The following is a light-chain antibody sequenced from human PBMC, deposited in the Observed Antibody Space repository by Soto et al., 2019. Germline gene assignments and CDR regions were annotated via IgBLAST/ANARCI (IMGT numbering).Light chain of an antibody. CDR1: SSDVGNYDY. Sequence: QSTLTQPPSESGSPGQSVTISCTGTSSDVGNYDYVSWYQQHPGKAPKLIIYEVSYRPSGVPNRFSGSKSGNTASLTVSGLQPEDEADYYCNSYGGRNNYIFGTGTKVTVL. J-gene: IGLJ1*01. V-gene: IGLV2-8*01. CDR3: NSYGGRNNYI. CDR2: EVS.